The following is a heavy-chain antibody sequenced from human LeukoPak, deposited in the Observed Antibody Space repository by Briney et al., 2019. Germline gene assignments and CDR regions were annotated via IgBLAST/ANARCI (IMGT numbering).Heavy chain of an antibody. CDR3: ARTPVGITGRS. V-gene: IGHV4-4*07. CDR2: IYTSGNT. J-gene: IGHJ1*01. D-gene: IGHD1-20*01. Sequence: PSETLFLTCTVSGGSISSYYWTWIRQPAGQGLEWIGRIYTSGNTNYNPSLKSRVTMSVDTSKSQFSLKLSSVTAADTAVYYCARTPVGITGRSWGQGTLVTVSS. CDR1: GGSISSYY.